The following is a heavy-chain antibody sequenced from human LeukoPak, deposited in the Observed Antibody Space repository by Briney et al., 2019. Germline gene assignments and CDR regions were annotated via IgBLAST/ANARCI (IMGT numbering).Heavy chain of an antibody. CDR1: GFSFSSYG. CDR2: ISYDGSNE. D-gene: IGHD4-17*01. CDR3: AKTRAPYGPPGGYGLDV. V-gene: IGHV3-30*18. J-gene: IGHJ6*02. Sequence: PGGSLRLSCAASGFSFSSYGMHWVRQAPGKGLEWVALISYDGSNEYYSDSVKGRCTISRDNSKIKLYLQMNSLSAEDTAVYYCAKTRAPYGPPGGYGLDVWGQGTTITVSS.